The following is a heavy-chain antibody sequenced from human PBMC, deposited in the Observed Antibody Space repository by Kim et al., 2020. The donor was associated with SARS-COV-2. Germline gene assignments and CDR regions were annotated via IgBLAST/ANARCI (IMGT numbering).Heavy chain of an antibody. D-gene: IGHD1-1*01. CDR3: AGAGTGAWEDAFDY. J-gene: IGHJ4*02. Sequence: ADAVKGRFTISRDNSKNTVYLQMNSLRGEDTAVYFCAGAGTGAWEDAFDYWGQGTLVTVSS. V-gene: IGHV3-30*01.